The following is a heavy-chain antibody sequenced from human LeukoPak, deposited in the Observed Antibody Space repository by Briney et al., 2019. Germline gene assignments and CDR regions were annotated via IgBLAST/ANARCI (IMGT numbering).Heavy chain of an antibody. D-gene: IGHD6-19*01. V-gene: IGHV4-34*01. CDR1: GGSFSGYY. CDR3: ARGRRSGWYWGNDY. J-gene: IGHJ4*02. Sequence: PSETLSLTCAVYGGSFSGYYWSWIRQPPGKGLEWIGEINHSGSTNYNPSLKSRVTISVDTSKNQFSLKLSSVTAADTAVYYCARGRRSGWYWGNDYWGQGTLVTVSS. CDR2: INHSGST.